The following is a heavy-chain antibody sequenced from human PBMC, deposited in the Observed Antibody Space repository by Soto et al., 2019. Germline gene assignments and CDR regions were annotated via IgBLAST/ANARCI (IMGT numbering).Heavy chain of an antibody. D-gene: IGHD3-22*01. Sequence: PGGSLRLSCTASGFTFGDYAMSWFRQAPGKGLEWVGFIRSKAYGGTTEYAASVKGRFTISRDDSKSIAYLQMNSLKTEDTAVYYCTRAYYYDSSGYYFFDPTKYYFDYWGQGTLVTVSS. CDR1: GFTFGDYA. J-gene: IGHJ4*02. V-gene: IGHV3-49*03. CDR2: IRSKAYGGTT. CDR3: TRAYYYDSSGYYFFDPTKYYFDY.